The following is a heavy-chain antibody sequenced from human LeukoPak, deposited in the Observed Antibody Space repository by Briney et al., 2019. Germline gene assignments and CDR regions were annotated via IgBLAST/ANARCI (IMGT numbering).Heavy chain of an antibody. CDR3: AREDVATTMDDPPTVDY. Sequence: PGGSLRLSCAVSGFTFRSYTMHWVRQAPGKGLEWVSSISGISTYIYYADSVKGRFTISRDNAKNSLYLQMNSLRAEDTAVYYCAREDVATTMDDPPTVDYWGQGTLVTVSA. J-gene: IGHJ4*02. CDR1: GFTFRSYT. V-gene: IGHV3-21*01. CDR2: ISGISTYI. D-gene: IGHD5-18*01.